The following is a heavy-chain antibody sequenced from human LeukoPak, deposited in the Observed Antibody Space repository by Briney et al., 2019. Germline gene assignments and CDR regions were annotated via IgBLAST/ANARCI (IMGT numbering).Heavy chain of an antibody. Sequence: PGGSLRLSCAASGFTFSSYAMHWVRQAPGKGLEWVAVISYDGSNKYYADSVKGRFTISRDNSKNTLYLQMNSLRAEDTAVYYCARDRVSGFLDYRGQGTLVTVSS. D-gene: IGHD5-12*01. CDR2: ISYDGSNK. V-gene: IGHV3-30-3*01. J-gene: IGHJ4*02. CDR1: GFTFSSYA. CDR3: ARDRVSGFLDY.